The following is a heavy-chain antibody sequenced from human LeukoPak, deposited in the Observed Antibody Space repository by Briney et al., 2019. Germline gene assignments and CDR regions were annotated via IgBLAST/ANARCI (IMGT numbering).Heavy chain of an antibody. CDR2: INPNSGGT. V-gene: IGHV1-2*06. CDR1: GYTFTGYY. CDR3: ARGRSRSGYSSGWYPIPFDY. J-gene: IGHJ4*02. Sequence: ASVKVSCKASGYTFTGYYMHWVRQAPGQGLEWVGRINPNSGGTNYAQKFQGRVTMTRDTSISTAYMELSRLRSDDTAVYYCARGRSRSGYSSGWYPIPFDYWGQGTLVTVSS. D-gene: IGHD6-19*01.